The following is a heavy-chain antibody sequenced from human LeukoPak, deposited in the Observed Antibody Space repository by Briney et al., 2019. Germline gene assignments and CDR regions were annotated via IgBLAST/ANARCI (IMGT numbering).Heavy chain of an antibody. CDR3: ARETTVTTPGY. J-gene: IGHJ4*02. V-gene: IGHV3-48*03. D-gene: IGHD4-11*01. CDR1: GFTFSSYE. Sequence: GGSLGLSCAASGFTFSSYEMNWVRQAPGKGLEWVSYISSSGSTIYYADSVKGRFTISRDNAKNSLYLQMNSLRAEDTAVYYCARETTVTTPGYWGQGTLVTVSS. CDR2: ISSSGSTI.